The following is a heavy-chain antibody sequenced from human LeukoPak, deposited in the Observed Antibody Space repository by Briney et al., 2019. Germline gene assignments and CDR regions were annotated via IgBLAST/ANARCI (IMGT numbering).Heavy chain of an antibody. J-gene: IGHJ4*02. Sequence: ASVKVSCKASGYTFTTYGMNWVRQAPGQGLEWMGWINTNTGNPTYAQGFTGRFVFSLDTSVSTAYLQISSLKAEDTAVYYCVRDVSSGWYVGFGYWGQGTLVTVSS. CDR3: VRDVSSGWYVGFGY. CDR2: INTNTGNP. CDR1: GYTFTTYG. D-gene: IGHD6-19*01. V-gene: IGHV7-4-1*02.